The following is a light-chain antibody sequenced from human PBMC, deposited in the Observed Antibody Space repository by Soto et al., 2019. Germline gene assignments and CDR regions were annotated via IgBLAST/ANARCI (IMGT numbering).Light chain of an antibody. CDR1: SSNIGAGYD. Sequence: QSVLTQPPSVSGAPGQRVNISCTGSSSNIGAGYDVHWYQQLPGTAPKLLIYGNSNRPSGVPDRFSGSKSGTSASLAITGLQAEDEADYYCQSYDSSLSVYVVFGGGTKVTVL. CDR3: QSYDSSLSVYVV. J-gene: IGLJ2*01. V-gene: IGLV1-40*01. CDR2: GNS.